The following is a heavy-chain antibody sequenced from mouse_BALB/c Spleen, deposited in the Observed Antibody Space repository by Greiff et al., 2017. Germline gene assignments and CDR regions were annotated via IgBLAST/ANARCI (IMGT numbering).Heavy chain of an antibody. CDR2: IYPGSGST. J-gene: IGHJ4*01. CDR1: GYTFTSYW. CDR3: TRARIYDGDYYAMDY. V-gene: IGHV1S22*01. D-gene: IGHD2-3*01. Sequence: LQHPGSELVRPGASVKLSCKASGYTFTSYWMHWVKQRHGQGLEWIGNIYPGSGSTNYDEKFKSKGTLTVDTSSSTAYMHLSSLTSEDSAVYYCTRARIYDGDYYAMDYWGQGTSVTVSS.